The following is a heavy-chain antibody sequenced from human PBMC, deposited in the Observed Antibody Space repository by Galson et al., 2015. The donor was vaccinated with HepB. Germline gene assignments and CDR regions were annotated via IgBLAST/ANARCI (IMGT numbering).Heavy chain of an antibody. J-gene: IGHJ4*02. Sequence: ETLSLTCAVYGGSFSDYNWSWIRQPPGKGLEWIGEINHSGSTNDNPSLKSRTTISVDTSKNQFSLKLTSVTAADAAVYYCARGPASVVYDYVWGSSRQPLYYLDSWGQGTLLTVSS. V-gene: IGHV4-34*04. CDR3: ARGPASVVYDYVWGSSRQPLYYLDS. CDR1: GGSFSDYN. D-gene: IGHD3-16*02. CDR2: INHSGST.